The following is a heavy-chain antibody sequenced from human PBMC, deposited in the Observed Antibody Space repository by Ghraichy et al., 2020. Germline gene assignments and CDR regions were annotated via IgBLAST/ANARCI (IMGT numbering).Heavy chain of an antibody. CDR3: ARGKRITILGGYFDY. CDR1: GFTFSSYW. J-gene: IGHJ4*02. Sequence: GGSLRLSCAASGFTFSSYWMHWVRQAPGKGLVWVSRINSDGSSTSYADSVKGRFTISRDNAKNTLYLQMNSLRAEDTAVYYCARGKRITILGGYFDYWGQGTLVTVSS. V-gene: IGHV3-74*01. CDR2: INSDGSST. D-gene: IGHD3-3*01.